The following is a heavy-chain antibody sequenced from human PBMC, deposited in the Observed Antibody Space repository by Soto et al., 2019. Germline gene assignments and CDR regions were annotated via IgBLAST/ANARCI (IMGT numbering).Heavy chain of an antibody. CDR3: ARGGSYVYYYYYGMDV. CDR2: INPNSGGT. Sequence: QVQLVQSGAEVKKPGASVKVSCKTSGYTFTGYYMHWVRQAPGQGLEWMGWINPNSGGTNYAQKFQGWVTMTRDTSISTAYMELSRLRSDDTAVYYCARGGSYVYYYYYGMDVWGQGTTVTVSS. J-gene: IGHJ6*02. V-gene: IGHV1-2*04. CDR1: GYTFTGYY. D-gene: IGHD1-26*01.